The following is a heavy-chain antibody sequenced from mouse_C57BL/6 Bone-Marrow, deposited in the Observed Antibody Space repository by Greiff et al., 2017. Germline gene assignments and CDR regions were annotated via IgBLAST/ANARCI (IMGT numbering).Heavy chain of an antibody. V-gene: IGHV10-1*01. CDR2: IRSKSNNYRT. J-gene: IGHJ1*03. CDR1: GFSFNTYA. D-gene: IGHD1-1*01. CDR3: VSTITTVVDWYFDV. Sequence: EVQLVESGGGLVQPKGSLKLSCAASGFSFNTYAMNWVRQAPGKGLEWVARIRSKSNNYRTYYADSVKDRFTISRDDSESMLYLQMNNLKTEDTAMYYCVSTITTVVDWYFDVWGTGTTVTVSS.